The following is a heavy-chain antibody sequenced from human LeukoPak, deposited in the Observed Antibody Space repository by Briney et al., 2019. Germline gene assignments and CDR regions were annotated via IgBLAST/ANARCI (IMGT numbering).Heavy chain of an antibody. CDR3: ARDARKCMGGSCYGLDV. CDR1: GFSFSIYD. D-gene: IGHD2-15*01. Sequence: GGSLRLSCAASGFSFSIYDMNWVRQAPGEGLEWLSYISSVSTIYYADSVQGRFTIYRDNAKNSLYLQMNSLRDEDTAVYYCARDARKCMGGSCYGLDVWGQGTTVTVSS. J-gene: IGHJ6*02. V-gene: IGHV3-48*02. CDR2: ISSVSTI.